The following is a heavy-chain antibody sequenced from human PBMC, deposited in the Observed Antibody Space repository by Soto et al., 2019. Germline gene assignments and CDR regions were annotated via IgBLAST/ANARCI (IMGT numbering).Heavy chain of an antibody. CDR1: GYTSTSYG. V-gene: IGHV1-18*01. Sequence: GASVQVSCKASGYTSTSYGISWVRQAPGQGLEWMGWISAYNGNTNYAQKLQGRVTMTTDTSTSTAYMELRSLRSDDTAVYYCASGSPRSAVAGVRSVYYGMDGWGQGTTVTVSS. D-gene: IGHD6-19*01. J-gene: IGHJ6*02. CDR2: ISAYNGNT. CDR3: ASGSPRSAVAGVRSVYYGMDG.